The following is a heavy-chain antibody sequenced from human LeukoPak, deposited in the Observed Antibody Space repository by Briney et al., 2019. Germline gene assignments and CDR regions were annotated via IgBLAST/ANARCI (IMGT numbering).Heavy chain of an antibody. CDR3: ASPYYYDGSSYYHFFDH. J-gene: IGHJ4*02. CDR1: GFTFRNYP. D-gene: IGHD3-22*01. CDR2: ISYDGTTK. Sequence: PGGSLRLSCEASGFTFRNYPVHWVRQAPGKGLEWVTVISYDGTTKYYADSVKGRFTISRDNSRSTLYLQMNNLRTEDTAVYYCASPYYYDGSSYYHFFDHWGQGTLVTVSS. V-gene: IGHV3-30*04.